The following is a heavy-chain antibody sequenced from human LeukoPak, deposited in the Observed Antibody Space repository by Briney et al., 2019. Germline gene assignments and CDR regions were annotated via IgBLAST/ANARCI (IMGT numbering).Heavy chain of an antibody. CDR3: ARGGITSLLNWFDP. D-gene: IGHD3-16*01. J-gene: IGHJ5*02. CDR2: MFYYGST. Sequence: PSETLSLTCTVSGGSISSYYWSWIRQPPGKGLEWIGSMFYYGSTYYNASLKSRVTISLDTSKKQFSLKLRSVTAADTAVYYCARGGITSLLNWFDPWGQGILVTVSS. V-gene: IGHV4-59*12. CDR1: GGSISSYY.